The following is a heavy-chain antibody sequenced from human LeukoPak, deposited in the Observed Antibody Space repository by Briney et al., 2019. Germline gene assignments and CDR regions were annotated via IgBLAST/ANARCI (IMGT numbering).Heavy chain of an antibody. Sequence: PGGSLRLSCATSGFTFNNYAMSWVRQAPGKGLEWVSAISSTGIAAYYADSVKGRFTISRDNANNSLFLNMNSLRGEDTAIYFCARDPTSGSHPHFDAWGQGIQVSVSS. J-gene: IGHJ4*02. CDR2: ISSTGIAA. CDR1: GFTFNNYA. CDR3: ARDPTSGSHPHFDA. V-gene: IGHV3-21*01. D-gene: IGHD1-26*01.